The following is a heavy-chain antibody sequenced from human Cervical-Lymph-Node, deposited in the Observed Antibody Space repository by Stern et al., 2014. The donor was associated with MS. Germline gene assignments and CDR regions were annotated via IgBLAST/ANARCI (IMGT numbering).Heavy chain of an antibody. J-gene: IGHJ6*02. D-gene: IGHD2-21*02. CDR1: GDTLSEIS. V-gene: IGHV1-24*01. CDR3: ATHRGRVTYYYGMDV. Sequence: VQLVQSGAEVKKPGASVKVSCKVSGDTLSEISMHWVRQAPGKGLEWMGGIDPQHGETLYAQKFQCRVTMAEYRSTDTAYMELSSLRSEDTAMYYCATHRGRVTYYYGMDVWGQGTTVTVSS. CDR2: IDPQHGET.